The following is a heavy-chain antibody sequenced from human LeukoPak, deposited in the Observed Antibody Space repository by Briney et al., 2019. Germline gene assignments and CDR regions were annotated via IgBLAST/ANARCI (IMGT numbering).Heavy chain of an antibody. CDR3: ARGRQDVTMIVVVMTAVSYYLDV. D-gene: IGHD3-22*01. V-gene: IGHV4-34*01. J-gene: IGHJ6*03. CDR2: MNSSGST. CDR1: GGSFSGYY. Sequence: SETLSLTCAVCGGSFSGYYWTWIRQTPEKGLEWIGEMNSSGSTNYNPSLKSRVTISVDTSKNQFSLELSSVTAADTAVYYCARGRQDVTMIVVVMTAVSYYLDVWGKGTTVTVS.